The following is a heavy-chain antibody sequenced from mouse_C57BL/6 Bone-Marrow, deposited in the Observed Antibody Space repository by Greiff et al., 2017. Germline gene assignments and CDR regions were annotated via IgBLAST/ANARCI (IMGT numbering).Heavy chain of an antibody. J-gene: IGHJ2*01. CDR1: GFTFSSYA. CDR2: ISDGGSYT. D-gene: IGHD2-4*01. CDR3: ARDDDYDLFDY. Sequence: EVHLVESGGGLVKPGGSLKLSCAASGFTFSSYAMSWVRQTPEKRLEWVATISDGGSYTYYPDNVKGRFTISRDNAKNNLYLQMSHLKSEDTAMYYCARDDDYDLFDYWGQGTTLTGSS. V-gene: IGHV5-4*01.